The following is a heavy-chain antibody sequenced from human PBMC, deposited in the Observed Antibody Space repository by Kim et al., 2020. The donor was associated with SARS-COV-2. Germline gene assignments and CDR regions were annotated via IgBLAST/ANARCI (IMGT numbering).Heavy chain of an antibody. CDR3: ARDHREWLQYTANWYFDL. Sequence: SETLSLTCTVSGGSISSYYWSWIRQPPGKGLEWIGYIYYGGSTNYNPSLKSRVTISVDTSKNQFSLKLSSVTAADTAVYFCARDHREWLQYTANWYFDLWGRGTLVPVSS. J-gene: IGHJ2*01. CDR2: IYYGGST. CDR1: GGSISSYY. V-gene: IGHV4-59*01. D-gene: IGHD3-3*01.